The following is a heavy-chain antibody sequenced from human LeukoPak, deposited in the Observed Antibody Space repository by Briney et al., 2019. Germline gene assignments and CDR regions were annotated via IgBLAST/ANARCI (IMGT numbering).Heavy chain of an antibody. D-gene: IGHD1-7*01. V-gene: IGHV4-38-2*01. CDR3: ATQLTGLELRRSLVY. J-gene: IGHJ4*02. CDR2: IYHSGST. CDR1: GYSISSGYY. Sequence: PSETLSLTCAVSGYSISSGYYWGWIRQPPGKGLEWIGSIYHSGSTYYNPSLKSRGTISVDTSKNQFSLKLSSVTAADTAVYYCATQLTGLELRRSLVYWGQGTLVTVSS.